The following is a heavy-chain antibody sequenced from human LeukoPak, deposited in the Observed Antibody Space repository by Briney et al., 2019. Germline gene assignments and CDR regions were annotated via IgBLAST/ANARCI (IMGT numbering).Heavy chain of an antibody. CDR3: ARDGSGSYLNWFDP. J-gene: IGHJ5*02. V-gene: IGHV1-46*01. D-gene: IGHD3-10*01. CDR2: TRPVTDST. Sequence: ASVKVSCKASGYTFTSYYMHWVRQAPGLGLEWTGITRPVTDSTTYAQKFRGRVTMTRDTSISTAYMELSRLRSDDTAVYYCARDGSGSYLNWFDPWGQGTLVTVSS. CDR1: GYTFTSYY.